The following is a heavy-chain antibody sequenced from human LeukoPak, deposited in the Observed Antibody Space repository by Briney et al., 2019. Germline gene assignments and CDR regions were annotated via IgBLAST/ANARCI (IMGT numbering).Heavy chain of an antibody. V-gene: IGHV4-4*07. CDR1: GGSISSYY. Sequence: ASETLSLTCTVSGGSISSYYWSWIRQPAGKGLVWIGRIYTSESTNYNPSLKSRVTISVDTSRNQFSLKLSSVTAADTAVYYCARGLWFGDENPPYFDYWGQGILVTVSS. CDR3: ARGLWFGDENPPYFDY. CDR2: IYTSEST. J-gene: IGHJ4*02. D-gene: IGHD3-10*01.